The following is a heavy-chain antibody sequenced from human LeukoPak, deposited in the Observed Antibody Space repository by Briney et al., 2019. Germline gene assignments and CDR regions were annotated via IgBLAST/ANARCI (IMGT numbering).Heavy chain of an antibody. CDR1: GGSISSGGYS. CDR3: ARASGYYTGYFDY. D-gene: IGHD3-3*01. CDR2: IYHSGST. Sequence: SETLSLTCAVSGGSISSGGYSWSWIRQPPGKGLDWIGYIYHSGSTYYNPSLKSRVTISVDRSKNQFSLKLSSVTAADTAVYYCARASGYYTGYFDYWGQGTLVTVSS. J-gene: IGHJ4*02. V-gene: IGHV4-30-2*01.